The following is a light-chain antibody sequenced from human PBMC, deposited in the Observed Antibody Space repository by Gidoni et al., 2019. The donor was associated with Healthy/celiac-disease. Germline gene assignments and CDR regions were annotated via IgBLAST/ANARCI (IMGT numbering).Light chain of an antibody. Sequence: DIQMTPSPSSLSASVGDRVTITCQASQDISNNLNWYQQKPGKAPKLLIYDASNMETGVPSRFSGSGSGTEFTFTISSLQSEDIATYYCQQYDNRPPTFGGXTKVEIK. J-gene: IGKJ4*01. V-gene: IGKV1-33*01. CDR3: QQYDNRPPT. CDR1: QDISNN. CDR2: DAS.